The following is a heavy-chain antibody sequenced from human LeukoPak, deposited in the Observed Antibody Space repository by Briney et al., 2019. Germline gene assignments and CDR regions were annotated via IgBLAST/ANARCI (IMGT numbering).Heavy chain of an antibody. D-gene: IGHD4-23*01. CDR2: IKLDGSEK. CDR1: GFTFSNYW. J-gene: IGHJ4*02. CDR3: ARSLDYGGHCFFDY. V-gene: IGHV3-7*01. Sequence: PGGSLRLSCAASGFTFSNYWITWVRQAPGKGLEWVANIKLDGSEKYYVDSVKGRFTISRDNAKNSVFLQMNSLRAEDTAVYYCARSLDYGGHCFFDYWGQGTLVTVSS.